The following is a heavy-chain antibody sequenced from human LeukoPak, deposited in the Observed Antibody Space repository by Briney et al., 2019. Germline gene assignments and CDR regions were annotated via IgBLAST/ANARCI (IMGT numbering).Heavy chain of an antibody. J-gene: IGHJ6*02. Sequence: GGSLRLSCAASGFTFSSYGMHWVRQAPGKGLGWVAVISYDGSNKYYADSVKGRFTISRDNSKNTLYLQMNSLRAEDTAAYYCARARTVVTTIIYYYYYYGMDVWGQGTTVTVSS. CDR3: ARARTVVTTIIYYYYYYGMDV. CDR1: GFTFSSYG. V-gene: IGHV3-30*03. D-gene: IGHD4-23*01. CDR2: ISYDGSNK.